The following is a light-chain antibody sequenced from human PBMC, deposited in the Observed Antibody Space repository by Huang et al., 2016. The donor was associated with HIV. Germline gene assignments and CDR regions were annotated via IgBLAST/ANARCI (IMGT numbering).Light chain of an antibody. CDR2: DAS. CDR3: QQFDNFLLT. CDR1: QDISSA. Sequence: AIQLTQSPSSLSASVGDRVTITCRASQDISSALAWYQQKPGKAPKLLIYDASTLESGVPSRFRGSGSGTDFTLTISSLQPEDFATYYCQQFDNFLLTFGGGTKVEIE. V-gene: IGKV1D-13*01. J-gene: IGKJ4*01.